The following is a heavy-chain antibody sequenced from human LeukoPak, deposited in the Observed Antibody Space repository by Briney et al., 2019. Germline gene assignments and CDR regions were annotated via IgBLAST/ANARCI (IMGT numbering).Heavy chain of an antibody. CDR3: ASHVDYCSGGSCYNADY. CDR2: IDPSDSYT. D-gene: IGHD2-15*01. J-gene: IGHJ4*02. Sequence: PGESLKISCKGSGYSFTSYWISWVRQMPGKGLEWMGRIDPSDSYTNYSPSFQGHVTISADKSISTAYLQWSSLKASDTAMYYCASHVDYCSGGSCYNADYWGQGTLVTVSS. CDR1: GYSFTSYW. V-gene: IGHV5-10-1*01.